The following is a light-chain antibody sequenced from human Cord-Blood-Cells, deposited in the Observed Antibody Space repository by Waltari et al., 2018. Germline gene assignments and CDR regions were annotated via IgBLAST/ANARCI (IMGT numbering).Light chain of an antibody. CDR2: DIS. Sequence: QSALTQPRSVSGSPGQSVTISCTGTSSDVGGYNYDSWYQQHPGKTPNLMIYDISKRPSGVPVRYSGSKSGNTASLTISGLQAEDEADYYFCSYAGSDTWVFGGGTKLTVL. V-gene: IGLV2-11*01. J-gene: IGLJ3*02. CDR3: CSYAGSDTWV. CDR1: SSDVGGYNY.